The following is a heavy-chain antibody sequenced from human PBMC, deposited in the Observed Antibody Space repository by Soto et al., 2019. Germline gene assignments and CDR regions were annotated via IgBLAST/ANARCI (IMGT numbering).Heavy chain of an antibody. CDR2: IHHSGST. J-gene: IGHJ6*02. Sequence: QVQLQESGPGLVKPSETLSLTCSVSGGSITSHYCSWFRQPPGKGLEWIGYIHHSGSTSYNPSLKSRVTMSVDTSKNQFSLKVSSVTAADTALYYCARQGFGQLHGLVDVWGPGTTFTVSS. D-gene: IGHD3-10*01. V-gene: IGHV4-59*08. CDR1: GGSITSHY. CDR3: ARQGFGQLHGLVDV.